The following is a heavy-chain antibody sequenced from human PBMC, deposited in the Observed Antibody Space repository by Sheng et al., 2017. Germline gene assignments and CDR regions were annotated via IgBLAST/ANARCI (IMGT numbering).Heavy chain of an antibody. D-gene: IGHD5-12*01. CDR2: SIPVGAP. J-gene: IGHJ6*03. CDR1: VAPSVVTT. CDR3: ARDSGYDYNYYYYYMDV. Sequence: QVQLQESGPGLVKAFGDPCPSPALSLVAPSVVTTGAGSGSPPGRDWSGLGVSIPVGAPTTTPPSKSRVTMSVDTSKNQFSLKLSSVTAADTAVYYCARDSGYDYNYYYYYMDVWGKGTTVTVSS. V-gene: IGHV4-4*07.